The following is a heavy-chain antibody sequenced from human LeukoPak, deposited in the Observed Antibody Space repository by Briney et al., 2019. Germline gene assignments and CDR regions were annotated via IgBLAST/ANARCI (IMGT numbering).Heavy chain of an antibody. J-gene: IGHJ4*02. CDR1: GFSFSIYF. Sequence: GGSLRLSCAASGFSFSIYFMNWVRQAPGKGLEWVSSISRTSEYIHYADSVRGRFAISRDNAKNSGYLQMNSLRAEDTAVYFCAGVGDFDYWGQGILVTVSA. CDR2: ISRTSEYI. CDR3: AGVGDFDY. V-gene: IGHV3-21*01. D-gene: IGHD1-26*01.